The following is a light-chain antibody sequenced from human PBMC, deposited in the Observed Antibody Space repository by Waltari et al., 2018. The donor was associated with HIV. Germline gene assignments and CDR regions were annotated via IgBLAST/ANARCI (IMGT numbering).Light chain of an antibody. Sequence: SALSHPASVPGSSGQSIPISCTGTSSDVGGYNYVSWYQQHPGKAPKLMIYEVSNRPTGVSIRFSGSKSGNTASLTISGLQAEDEADYYCSSYTSSSTLVFGGGTKLTVL. CDR1: SSDVGGYNY. CDR3: SSYTSSSTLV. CDR2: EVS. J-gene: IGLJ2*01. V-gene: IGLV2-14*01.